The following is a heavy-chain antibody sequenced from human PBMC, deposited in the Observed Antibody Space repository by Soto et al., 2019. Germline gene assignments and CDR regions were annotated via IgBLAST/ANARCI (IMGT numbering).Heavy chain of an antibody. Sequence: SETLSLTCTVSGGSISSGDYYWSWIRQPPGKGLEWIGYIYYSGSTYYNPSLKSRVTISVDTSKNQFSLNLSSVTAADTAMYYCARGHAYGDYVFDFWGRGTLVTVSS. CDR3: ARGHAYGDYVFDF. J-gene: IGHJ4*02. CDR2: IYYSGST. CDR1: GGSISSGDYY. V-gene: IGHV4-30-4*01. D-gene: IGHD4-17*01.